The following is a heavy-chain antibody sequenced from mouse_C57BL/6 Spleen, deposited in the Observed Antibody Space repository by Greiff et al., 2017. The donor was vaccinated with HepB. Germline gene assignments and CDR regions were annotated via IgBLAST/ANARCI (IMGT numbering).Heavy chain of an antibody. J-gene: IGHJ3*01. CDR1: GFTFSSYA. CDR2: ISDGGSYT. Sequence: EVKLVESGGGLVKPGGSLKLSCAASGFTFSSYAMSWVRQTPEKRLEWVATISDGGSYTYYPDNVKGRFPISRDNAKNNLYLQMSHLKSEDTAMYYCARAIYDGTPFAYWGQGTLVTVSA. D-gene: IGHD2-3*01. CDR3: ARAIYDGTPFAY. V-gene: IGHV5-4*03.